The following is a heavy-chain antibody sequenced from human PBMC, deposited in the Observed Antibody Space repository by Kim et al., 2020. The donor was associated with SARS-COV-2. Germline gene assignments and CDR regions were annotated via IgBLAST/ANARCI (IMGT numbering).Heavy chain of an antibody. Sequence: GGSLRLSCAASGFTFSSYSMNWVRQAPGKGLEWVSYISSSSSTIYYADSVKGRFTISRDNAKNSLYLQMNSLRDEDTAVYYCARENGDGYYYYMDVWGKGSTVTVSS. D-gene: IGHD4-17*01. CDR1: GFTFSSYS. CDR2: ISSSSSTI. V-gene: IGHV3-48*02. CDR3: ARENGDGYYYYMDV. J-gene: IGHJ6*03.